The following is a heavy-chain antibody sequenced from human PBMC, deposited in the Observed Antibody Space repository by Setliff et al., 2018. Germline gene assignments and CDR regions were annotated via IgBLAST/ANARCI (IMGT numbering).Heavy chain of an antibody. J-gene: IGHJ3*02. D-gene: IGHD1-26*01. V-gene: IGHV4-31*03. CDR2: IYYSGST. Sequence: PSVTLSLTCTVSGGSISSGGYYWSWIRQHPGKGLEWIGYIYYSGSTYYNPSLKSRVTISVDTSKNQFSLKLSSVTAADTAVYYCARDRRIVGARHAFDIWGQGTMVTVSS. CDR1: GGSISSGGYY. CDR3: ARDRRIVGARHAFDI.